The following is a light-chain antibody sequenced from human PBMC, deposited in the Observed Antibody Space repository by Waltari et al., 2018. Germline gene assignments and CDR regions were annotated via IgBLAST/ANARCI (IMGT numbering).Light chain of an antibody. J-gene: IGLJ2*01. V-gene: IGLV2-8*01. CDR1: SSDVGGYNY. Sequence: QSALTQPPSASGSPGQSVTISCTGTSSDVGGYNYVSWYQQHPGKAPKLMIYEVSNRPPGVPDRFSGSKSGNTASLTVSGLQAEEEADYYCSSYAGSNNLVFGGGTKLTVL. CDR2: EVS. CDR3: SSYAGSNNLV.